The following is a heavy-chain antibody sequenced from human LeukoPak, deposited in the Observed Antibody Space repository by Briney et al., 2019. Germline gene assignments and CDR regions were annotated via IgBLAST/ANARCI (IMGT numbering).Heavy chain of an antibody. CDR2: ISSSSSYI. D-gene: IGHD5-18*01. CDR1: GFTFSSYS. V-gene: IGHV3-21*01. Sequence: GGSLRLSCAASGFTFSSYSMNWVRQAPGKGLEWVSSISSSSSYIYYADSVKGRFTISRDNAKNSLYLQMNSLRAEDAAVYYCARGIGYSYKDYWGQGTLVTVSS. CDR3: ARGIGYSYKDY. J-gene: IGHJ4*02.